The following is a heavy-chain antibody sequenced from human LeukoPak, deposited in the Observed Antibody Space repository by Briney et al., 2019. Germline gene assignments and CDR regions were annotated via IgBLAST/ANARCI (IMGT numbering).Heavy chain of an antibody. CDR1: GGSISSYY. D-gene: IGHD4-23*01. V-gene: IGHV4-59*01. CDR3: ARDLLGWRDAFDI. J-gene: IGHJ3*02. CDR2: IYYSGST. Sequence: PSETLSLTCTVSGGSISSYYWSWIRQPPGKGLEWIGYIYYSGSTNYNPSLKSRVTISVDTSKNQFSLKLSSVTAADTAVYYCARDLLGWRDAFDIWGQGTMVTVFS.